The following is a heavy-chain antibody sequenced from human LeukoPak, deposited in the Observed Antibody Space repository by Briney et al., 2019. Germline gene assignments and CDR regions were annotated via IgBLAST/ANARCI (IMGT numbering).Heavy chain of an antibody. CDR1: GYTFTSYA. CDR2: INACNGNT. J-gene: IGHJ4*02. V-gene: IGHV1-3*01. D-gene: IGHD1-26*01. Sequence: ASVKVSCTASGYTFTSYAMHWVRQAPGQGLEWMGWINACNGNTKYSQKFQGRVTITTDTSASTAYMELRSLRSDATAVYYCARGISDSGSYYFDYWGQGTLVTVSS. CDR3: ARGISDSGSYYFDY.